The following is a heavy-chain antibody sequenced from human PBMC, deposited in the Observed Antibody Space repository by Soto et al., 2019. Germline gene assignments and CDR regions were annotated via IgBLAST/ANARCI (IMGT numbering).Heavy chain of an antibody. CDR3: ARGEWFLRGYGMDV. CDR2: IYHGGSA. D-gene: IGHD3-3*01. Sequence: QVQLQESGPGLVKPSETLSLTCTVSGGSISTDYWSWIRQPPGKRLEYSGFIYHGGSANYNPSLESRVTISPDTSKNQLSLKLSAVTAADTAVYYCARGEWFLRGYGMDVWGRGTTVTVS. V-gene: IGHV4-59*01. J-gene: IGHJ6*02. CDR1: GGSISTDY.